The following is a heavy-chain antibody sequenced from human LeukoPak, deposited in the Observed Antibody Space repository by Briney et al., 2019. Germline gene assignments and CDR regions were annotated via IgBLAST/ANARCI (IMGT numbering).Heavy chain of an antibody. CDR1: GYTFTGYY. CDR2: INPNSGGT. J-gene: IGHJ4*02. V-gene: IGHV1-2*02. D-gene: IGHD3-10*01. Sequence: ASVKVSCKASGYTFTGYYMHRVRQAPGHGLEWMGWINPNSGGTNYAQKFQGRVTMTRDTSISTAYMELSRLRSDDTAVYYCYHGSGSYYKRGYYFDYWGQGTLVTVSS. CDR3: YHGSGSYYKRGYYFDY.